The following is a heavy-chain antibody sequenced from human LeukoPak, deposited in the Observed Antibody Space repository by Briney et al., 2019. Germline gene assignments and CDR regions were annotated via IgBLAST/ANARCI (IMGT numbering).Heavy chain of an antibody. D-gene: IGHD2-15*01. CDR2: ITWGSGSR. CDR1: GFNFDEFA. Sequence: GGSLRLSCTASGFNFDEFAMHWVRQVPGKGLEWVSGITWGSGSRTYTDSVTGRFTISRDNAKNSLYLQMNSLTTEDTALYYCTRGTGGPFYFDFWGQGILVTVSS. J-gene: IGHJ4*02. CDR3: TRGTGGPFYFDF. V-gene: IGHV3-9*01.